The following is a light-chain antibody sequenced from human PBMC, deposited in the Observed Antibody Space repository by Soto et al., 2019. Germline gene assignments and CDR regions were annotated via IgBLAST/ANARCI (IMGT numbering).Light chain of an antibody. Sequence: EMVRTQSQATLPVSPGERAILSCSASDSVNINLAWYQQKPGQAPRLLIYGASTRATGIPARFSSSESGTEFTLSNISLQAEDSAIYWCHQYYHVPACTFGQGNKV. CDR1: DSVNIN. J-gene: IGKJ1*01. CDR3: HQYYHVPACT. V-gene: IGKV3-15*01. CDR2: GAS.